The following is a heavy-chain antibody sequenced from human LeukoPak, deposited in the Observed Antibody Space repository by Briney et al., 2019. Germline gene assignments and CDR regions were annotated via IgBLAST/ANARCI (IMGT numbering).Heavy chain of an antibody. CDR1: GGSFSGYY. V-gene: IGHV4-34*01. Sequence: PSETLSLTCAVYGGSFSGYYWNWIRQPPGKGLEWIGEINHSGSTNYNPSLKSRVTISVDTSKNQFSLKLSSVTAADTTVYYCARGAIMVRGVIITTFDYWGQGTLVTVSS. J-gene: IGHJ4*02. CDR3: ARGAIMVRGVIITTFDY. CDR2: INHSGST. D-gene: IGHD3-10*01.